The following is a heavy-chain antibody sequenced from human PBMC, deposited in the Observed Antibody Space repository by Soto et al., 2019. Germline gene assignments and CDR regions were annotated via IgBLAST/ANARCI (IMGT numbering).Heavy chain of an antibody. CDR2: INPNSGGT. CDR3: ARASTIRFLEWSLPHDAFDI. CDR1: GYTFTGYY. J-gene: IGHJ3*02. D-gene: IGHD3-3*01. V-gene: IGHV1-2*04. Sequence: ASVKVSCKASGYTFTGYYMHWVRQAPGQGLEWMGWINPNSGGTNYAQKFQGWVTMTRDTSISTAYMELSRLRSDDTAVYYCARASTIRFLEWSLPHDAFDIWGQGTMVTLSS.